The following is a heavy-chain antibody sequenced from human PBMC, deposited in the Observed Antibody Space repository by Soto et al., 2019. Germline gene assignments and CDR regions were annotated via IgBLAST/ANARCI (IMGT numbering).Heavy chain of an antibody. J-gene: IGHJ6*02. V-gene: IGHV3-30*18. D-gene: IGHD2-8*01. CDR1: GFTFSSYG. Sequence: GGSLRLSCAASGFTFSSYGMHWVRQAPGKGLEWVAVISYDGSNKYYADSVKGRFTISRDNSKNTLYLQMNSLRAEDTAVYYCAKDLDXTNGVCYFSYYYYYYGMDGWGQGTTVTVSS. CDR2: ISYDGSNK. CDR3: AKDLDXTNGVCYFSYYYYYYGMDG.